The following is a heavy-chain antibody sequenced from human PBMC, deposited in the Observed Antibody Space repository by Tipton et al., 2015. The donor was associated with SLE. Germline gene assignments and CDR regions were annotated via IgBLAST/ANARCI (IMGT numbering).Heavy chain of an antibody. CDR3: ARSYWGVSAFDI. J-gene: IGHJ3*02. V-gene: IGHV1-18*01. CDR1: DYTFKSYY. Sequence: QLVQSGAEVKKPGASVRVSCKASDYTFKSYYITWMRQAPGQGLEWLGWINSHNDSTNCAQTLQGRVTLTTDTSTTTAYMELRSLRSDDTAIYFCARSYWGVSAFDIWGQGTMVTVSS. CDR2: INSHNDST. D-gene: IGHD3-10*01.